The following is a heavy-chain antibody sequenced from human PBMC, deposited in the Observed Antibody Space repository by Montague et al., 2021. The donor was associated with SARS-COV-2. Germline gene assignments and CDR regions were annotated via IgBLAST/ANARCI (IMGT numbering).Heavy chain of an antibody. J-gene: IGHJ3*01. V-gene: IGHV3-23*01. D-gene: IGHD2-21*01. CDR2: VSFGGDIT. CDR1: GFTFSSYA. Sequence: SLRLSCAASGFTFSSYAMTWVRQAPGKGLEWVSAVSFGGDITYTAESVKGRFTISRDNSKNTLYLQMYSLRADDTAVYFCAKDVGVNASGPQGAFDDWGQGTMVTVSS. CDR3: AKDVGVNASGPQGAFDD.